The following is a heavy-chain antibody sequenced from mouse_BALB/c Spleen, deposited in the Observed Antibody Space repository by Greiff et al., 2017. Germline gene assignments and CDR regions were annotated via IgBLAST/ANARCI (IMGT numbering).Heavy chain of an antibody. CDR2: ILPGSGST. D-gene: IGHD2-4*01. V-gene: IGHV1-9*01. CDR3: ARRGSDYDGSGLDY. J-gene: IGHJ2*01. Sequence: QVQLQQSGAELMKPGASVKISCKATGYTFSSYWIEWVKQRPGHGLEWIGEILPGSGSTNYNEKFKGKATFTADTSSNTAYMQLSSLTSEDSAVYYCARRGSDYDGSGLDYWGQGTTVTVSS. CDR1: GYTFSSYW.